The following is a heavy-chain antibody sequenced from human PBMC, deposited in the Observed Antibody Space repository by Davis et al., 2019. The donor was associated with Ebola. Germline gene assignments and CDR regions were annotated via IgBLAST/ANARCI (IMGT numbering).Heavy chain of an antibody. CDR1: GYTFSNYG. Sequence: ASVKVSCKASGYTFSNYGISWVRQAPGQGLEWMGWISGYNGNTNYAQKFQGRVTMTRENSISTAYMELSSLRSEDTAVYYCARGGVAYSDLDYWGQGTLVAVSS. D-gene: IGHD2-21*01. J-gene: IGHJ4*02. CDR2: ISGYNGNT. V-gene: IGHV1-18*04. CDR3: ARGGVAYSDLDY.